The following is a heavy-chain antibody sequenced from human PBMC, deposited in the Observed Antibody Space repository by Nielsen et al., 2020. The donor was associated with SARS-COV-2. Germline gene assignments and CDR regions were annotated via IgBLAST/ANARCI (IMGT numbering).Heavy chain of an antibody. V-gene: IGHV3-21*01. D-gene: IGHD3-22*01. Sequence: GESLKISCAASGFTFSSYSMNWVRQAPGKGLEWVSSISSSSYIYYADSVKGRFTISRDNAKDSLYLQMNSLRAEDTAVYYCSRGDDNRGHAPDYWGQGTLVTVSS. CDR2: ISSSSYI. CDR3: SRGDDNRGHAPDY. J-gene: IGHJ4*02. CDR1: GFTFSSYS.